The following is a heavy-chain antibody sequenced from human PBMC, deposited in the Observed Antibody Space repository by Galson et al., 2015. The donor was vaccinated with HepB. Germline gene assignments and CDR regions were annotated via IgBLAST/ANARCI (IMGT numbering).Heavy chain of an antibody. CDR1: GFTFSSYG. Sequence: SLRLSCAASGFTFSSYGMHWVRQAPGKGLEWVAVIWYDGSNKYYADSVKGRFTISRDNSKNTLYLQMNSLRAEDTAVYYCARPSVGSGSIYYYGMDVWGQGTTVTVSS. V-gene: IGHV3-33*08. CDR3: ARPSVGSGSIYYYGMDV. D-gene: IGHD3-10*01. J-gene: IGHJ6*02. CDR2: IWYDGSNK.